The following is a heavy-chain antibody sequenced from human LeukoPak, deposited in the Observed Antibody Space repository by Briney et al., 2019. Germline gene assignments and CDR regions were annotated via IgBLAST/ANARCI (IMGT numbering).Heavy chain of an antibody. D-gene: IGHD5-24*01. Sequence: ASVKVSCKASGYTFTGYYMHWVRQAPGQGLEWMGWMNPNSGNTGYAQKFQGRVTMTRNTSISTAYMELSSLRSEDTAVYYCARGRNGYNYHVDYWGQGTLVTVSS. CDR2: MNPNSGNT. J-gene: IGHJ4*02. V-gene: IGHV1-8*02. CDR3: ARGRNGYNYHVDY. CDR1: GYTFTGYY.